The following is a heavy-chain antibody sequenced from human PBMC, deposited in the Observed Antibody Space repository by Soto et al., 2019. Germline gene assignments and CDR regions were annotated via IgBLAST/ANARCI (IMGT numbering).Heavy chain of an antibody. Sequence: GGSLRLSCAASGFTFSSYEMNWVRQAPGKGLEWVSHISSSGNIIHYADSVKGRFTISRDNAKNSLYLQMNSLRAEDTAVYYCARDTDYYDSSGYQDYWGQGTLVTVSS. CDR3: ARDTDYYDSSGYQDY. J-gene: IGHJ4*02. CDR2: ISSSGNII. CDR1: GFTFSSYE. V-gene: IGHV3-48*03. D-gene: IGHD3-22*01.